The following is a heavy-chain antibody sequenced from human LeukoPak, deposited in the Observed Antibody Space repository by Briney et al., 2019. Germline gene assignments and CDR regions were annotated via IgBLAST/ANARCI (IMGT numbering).Heavy chain of an antibody. CDR1: GLSLRNVW. V-gene: IGHV3-15*07. Sequence: GGSLRLSCAVSGLSLRNVWMNWLRQAPGEGLGWVGLIKRDTDGGTTDFAASVKGRFTISRDDSKNTLYLQMNRLTSEDTAVYYCAQGSGFYYDYWGQGTLVTVSS. D-gene: IGHD3-22*01. CDR3: AQGSGFYYDY. J-gene: IGHJ4*02. CDR2: IKRDTDGGTT.